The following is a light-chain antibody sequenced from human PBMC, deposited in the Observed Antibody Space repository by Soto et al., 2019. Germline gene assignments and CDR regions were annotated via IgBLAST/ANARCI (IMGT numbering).Light chain of an antibody. V-gene: IGKV3-11*01. CDR3: QQRSNWPIT. J-gene: IGKJ5*01. Sequence: EIVLTQSPATLSLSPVERATLSCRASQSVSSNLAWYQQKPGQAPRLLIYGASTRATGIPARFSGSGSGTDFTLTISSLEPEDFAVYYCQQRSNWPITFGQGTRLEIK. CDR1: QSVSSN. CDR2: GAS.